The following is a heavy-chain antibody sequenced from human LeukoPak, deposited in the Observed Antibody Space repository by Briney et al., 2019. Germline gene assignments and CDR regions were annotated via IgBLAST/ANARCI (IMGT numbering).Heavy chain of an antibody. V-gene: IGHV3-23*01. CDR2: ISASGGST. CDR3: AKGFYDNSASGVFDI. Sequence: GGSLRLSCAASGFTFSSFATSWVRQAPGKGLEWVSGISASGGSTYYADSVKGRFTISRDNSKNTLYLQMNSLRAEDTAVYYCAKGFYDNSASGVFDIWGQGTMAAVSS. D-gene: IGHD3-22*01. J-gene: IGHJ3*02. CDR1: GFTFSSFA.